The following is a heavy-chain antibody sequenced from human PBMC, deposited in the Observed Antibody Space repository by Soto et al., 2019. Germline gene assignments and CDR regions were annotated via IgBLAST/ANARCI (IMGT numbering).Heavy chain of an antibody. V-gene: IGHV1-2*02. CDR1: GYTFTAYY. Sequence: QVQLVQSGAEVKEPGDSVRVSCEASGYTFTAYYIHWVRQAPGQGLEWMGWINPKFGDTTYAQDFQGRVSMTSDMSISTVYMELSRLTSDDTAIYYCARDIDNRDYYYGLDVWGQGTTVTVSS. J-gene: IGHJ6*02. CDR3: ARDIDNRDYYYGLDV. D-gene: IGHD1-20*01. CDR2: INPKFGDT.